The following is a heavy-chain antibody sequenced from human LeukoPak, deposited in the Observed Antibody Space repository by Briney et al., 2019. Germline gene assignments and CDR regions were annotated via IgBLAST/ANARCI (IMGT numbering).Heavy chain of an antibody. V-gene: IGHV4-59*08. CDR1: GGSMSSYY. D-gene: IGHD4-23*01. CDR2: IYYSGNT. J-gene: IGHJ5*02. CDR3: ARHSATVAPLGP. Sequence: PSETLSLTCTVSGGSMSSYYWSWIRQPPGKGLEWIGYIYYSGNTNYNPSLKSRVTVSIDTSKNQFSLNLSSVTAADTAVYFCARHSATVAPLGPWGQGTLVTVSS.